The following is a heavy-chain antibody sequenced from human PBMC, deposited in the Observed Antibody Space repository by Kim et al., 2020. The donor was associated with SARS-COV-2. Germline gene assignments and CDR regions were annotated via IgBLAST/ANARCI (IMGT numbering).Heavy chain of an antibody. Sequence: YSQKCQGRVTITRDTSASTAYMELSSLRSEDTAVYYCASYSGSYYFAFDIWGQGTMVTVSS. V-gene: IGHV1-3*01. D-gene: IGHD1-26*01. CDR3: ASYSGSYYFAFDI. J-gene: IGHJ3*02.